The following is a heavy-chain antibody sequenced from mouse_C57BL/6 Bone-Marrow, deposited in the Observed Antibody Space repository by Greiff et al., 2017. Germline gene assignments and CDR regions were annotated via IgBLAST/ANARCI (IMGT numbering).Heavy chain of an antibody. CDR1: GFTFTDYY. V-gene: IGHV7-3*01. D-gene: IGHD2-3*01. J-gene: IGHJ4*01. CDR3: ARCIYDVYYLYAMDS. CDR2: IRNKANGYTT. Sequence: EVKLMESGGGLVQPGGSLSLSCAASGFTFTDYYMSWVRQPPGKALEWLGFIRNKANGYTTEYSASVKGRFTISRDNSQSILYLQMNALRAEDSATYYCARCIYDVYYLYAMDSWGQGASVTVSS.